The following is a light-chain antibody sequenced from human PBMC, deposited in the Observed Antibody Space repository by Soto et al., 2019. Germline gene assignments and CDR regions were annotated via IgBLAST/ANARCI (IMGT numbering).Light chain of an antibody. CDR2: GAS. CDR3: QEYSLWPLT. Sequence: EIVMTQSPATPSASPGERATLSCRVSQSVTNNLAWYQQKAGQAPRLLIYGASTRATGIPARFSGSGSGTEFSLTISSLQSEDFAVYFCQEYSLWPLTFGGGTKVDIK. CDR1: QSVTNN. V-gene: IGKV3-15*01. J-gene: IGKJ4*01.